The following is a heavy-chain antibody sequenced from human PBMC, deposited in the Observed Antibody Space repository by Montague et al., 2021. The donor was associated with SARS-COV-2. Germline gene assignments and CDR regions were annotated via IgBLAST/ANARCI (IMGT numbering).Heavy chain of an antibody. Sequence: PALVKPTQTLTLTCTFSGFSLSTSGVGVGWIRQSPGKALEWLALIYWDDDKRYSPSLKSRLTITKDTSKNQVVLTMTNMDPVDTATYYCAHRRDYYYDGSGYRGYYLDYWGQGTLVTVSS. V-gene: IGHV2-5*02. CDR3: AHRRDYYYDGSGYRGYYLDY. D-gene: IGHD3-22*01. CDR1: GFSLSTSGVG. CDR2: IYWDDDK. J-gene: IGHJ4*02.